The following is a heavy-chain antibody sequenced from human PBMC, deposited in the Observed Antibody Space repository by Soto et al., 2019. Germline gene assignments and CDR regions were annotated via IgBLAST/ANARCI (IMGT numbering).Heavy chain of an antibody. V-gene: IGHV3-33*01. CDR2: IWFDGSNK. Sequence: QVQLGESGGGVVQPGRSLRLSCAASGFSFSRYGMHWVRQAPGKGLEWVAVIWFDGSNKYYADSVKGRFTISRDNPKNTLYLQMNSLRAEDTAVYYCTRANYGSGSNYYYGLDVWGQGTTVTVTS. CDR3: TRANYGSGSNYYYGLDV. D-gene: IGHD3-10*01. J-gene: IGHJ6*02. CDR1: GFSFSRYG.